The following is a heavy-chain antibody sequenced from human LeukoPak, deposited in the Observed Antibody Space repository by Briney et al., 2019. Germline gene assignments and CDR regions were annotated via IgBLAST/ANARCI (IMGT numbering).Heavy chain of an antibody. CDR3: AKDLYGSGWYNYFDP. CDR1: VFTFSSYA. D-gene: IGHD6-19*01. CDR2: ISYDGNSK. J-gene: IGHJ5*02. Sequence: SGGSLRLSCAASVFTFSSYAMSWVRQAPGKGLEWVAMISYDGNSKQYADLVKGRFTISRDNSKNTLYLQMNSLRTEDTAVYHCAKDLYGSGWYNYFDPWGQGALVTVSS. V-gene: IGHV3-30*18.